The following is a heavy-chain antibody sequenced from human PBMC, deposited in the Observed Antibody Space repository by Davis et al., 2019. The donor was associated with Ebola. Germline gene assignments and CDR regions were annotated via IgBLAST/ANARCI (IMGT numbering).Heavy chain of an antibody. CDR2: FGTGGDT. Sequence: GESLKISCETSGFIFRNYVMSWGRQAPGKGLEWVSTFGTGGDTYYADSVKGRFAISRDNSRGTLYLQMNSLRVEDSAIYYCVKDSSNIWFDIWGQGTLVTVSS. V-gene: IGHV3-23*01. J-gene: IGHJ3*02. CDR1: GFIFRNYV. D-gene: IGHD2/OR15-2a*01. CDR3: VKDSSNIWFDI.